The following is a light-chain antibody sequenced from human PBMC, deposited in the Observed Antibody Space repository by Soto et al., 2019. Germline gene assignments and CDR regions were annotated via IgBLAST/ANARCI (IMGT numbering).Light chain of an antibody. CDR1: QTIDSY. Sequence: DIQLTQSPPSLSATVGDRVTITCRASQTIDSYLNWFQQKPGMAPKLLIYAASKLQSGVPSRFRGSGSGTDFTLTISSLQPEDFATYYCQQSYSTPPTFGQGTKVDIK. CDR3: QQSYSTPPT. J-gene: IGKJ1*01. V-gene: IGKV1-39*01. CDR2: AAS.